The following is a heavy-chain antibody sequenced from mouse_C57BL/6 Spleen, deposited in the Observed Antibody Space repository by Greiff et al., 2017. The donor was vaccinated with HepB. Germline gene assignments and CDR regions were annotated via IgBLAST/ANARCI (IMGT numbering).Heavy chain of an antibody. J-gene: IGHJ3*01. CDR1: GYAFSSSW. V-gene: IGHV1-82*01. CDR3: ARGFAY. Sequence: QVQLQQSGPELVKPGASVKISCKASGYAFSSSWMNWVKQRPGKGLEWIGRIYPGDGDTSYNGKFKGKATLTAAKSSSTAYMQLSSLTSEDSAVYFWARGFAYWGQGTRVTGSA. CDR2: IYPGDGDT.